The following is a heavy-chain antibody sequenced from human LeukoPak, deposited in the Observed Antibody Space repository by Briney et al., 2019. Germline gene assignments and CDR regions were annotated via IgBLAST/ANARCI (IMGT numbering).Heavy chain of an antibody. CDR3: ARDEISGGWYNH. J-gene: IGHJ4*02. Sequence: GASVKVSCKASGYTCTSRGFSWVRQAPGQGLEWMGWINADNGNTNYAQKFQGRVTMTTDTSTSTAYMELRSLRSDDTAVYYCARDEISGGWYNHWGQGTLVTVSS. V-gene: IGHV1-18*04. CDR2: INADNGNT. CDR1: GYTCTSRG. D-gene: IGHD6-19*01.